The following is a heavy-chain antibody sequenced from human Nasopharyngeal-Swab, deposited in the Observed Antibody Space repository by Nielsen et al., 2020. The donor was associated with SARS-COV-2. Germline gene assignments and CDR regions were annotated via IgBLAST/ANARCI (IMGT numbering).Heavy chain of an antibody. V-gene: IGHV1-18*01. D-gene: IGHD3-3*01. CDR1: GYSFRSYG. Sequence: ASVKVSCKASGYSFRSYGINWVRQAPGQGLEWVGWTSVYTADTDYSQKVEGRVSLTAAPATTTVYMELRSLRSDDTAVYYCARDFEEWLVVPSLSFDHWGQGTLVTVSS. J-gene: IGHJ4*02. CDR2: TSVYTADT. CDR3: ARDFEEWLVVPSLSFDH.